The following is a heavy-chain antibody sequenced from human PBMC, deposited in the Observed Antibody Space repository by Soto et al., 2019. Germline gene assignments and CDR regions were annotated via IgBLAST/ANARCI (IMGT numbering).Heavy chain of an antibody. V-gene: IGHV1-46*01. Sequence: ASVKVSCKASGYTFTSYYMHWVRQAPGQGLEWMGIINPSGGSTSYAQKFRGRVTMTRDTSTSTVYMELSSLRSEDTAVYYCARGSYYDSSGYYWFDPWGQGTLVTVSS. CDR3: ARGSYYDSSGYYWFDP. J-gene: IGHJ5*02. D-gene: IGHD3-22*01. CDR2: INPSGGST. CDR1: GYTFTSYY.